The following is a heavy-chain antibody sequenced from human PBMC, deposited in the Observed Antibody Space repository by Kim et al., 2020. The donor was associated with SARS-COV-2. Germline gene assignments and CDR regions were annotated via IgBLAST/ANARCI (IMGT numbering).Heavy chain of an antibody. D-gene: IGHD3-10*01. CDR3: ASQNFGSGEFYFDY. V-gene: IGHV1-69*01. Sequence: YAQKFQGRVTITADESTSTAYMELSSLRSEDTAVYYCASQNFGSGEFYFDYWGQGTLVTVSS. J-gene: IGHJ4*02.